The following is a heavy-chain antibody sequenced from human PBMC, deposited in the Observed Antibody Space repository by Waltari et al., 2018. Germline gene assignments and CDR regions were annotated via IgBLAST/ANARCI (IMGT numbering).Heavy chain of an antibody. V-gene: IGHV3-30*16. J-gene: IGHJ4*02. Sequence: QVQLVESGGGVVQPGRSLRLSCAASGFTFRSYAMHWIRQAQGKGLEWVAVISYDGSNKYYADSVKGRFTISRDNSKNTLYLQMNSLRAEDTAVYYCASSHYDYVWGSYRFDYWGQGTLVTVSS. D-gene: IGHD3-16*02. CDR1: GFTFRSYA. CDR2: ISYDGSNK. CDR3: ASSHYDYVWGSYRFDY.